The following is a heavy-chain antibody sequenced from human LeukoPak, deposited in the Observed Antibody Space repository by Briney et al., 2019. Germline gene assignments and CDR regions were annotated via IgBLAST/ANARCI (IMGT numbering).Heavy chain of an antibody. V-gene: IGHV1-69*06. Sequence: ASVKVSCKASGGTFNSYAITWVRQAPGQGLEWMGGIIPMSDTANYPQKFRGRLTITADIPTSTVYMELSSLRSEDTAVYYCAREDDTGRYMGDDAFDIWGQGTMVTVSS. D-gene: IGHD1-26*01. CDR1: GGTFNSYA. J-gene: IGHJ3*02. CDR3: AREDDTGRYMGDDAFDI. CDR2: IIPMSDTA.